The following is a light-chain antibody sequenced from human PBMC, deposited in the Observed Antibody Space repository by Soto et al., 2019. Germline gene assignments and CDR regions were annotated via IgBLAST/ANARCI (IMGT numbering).Light chain of an antibody. J-gene: IGLJ1*01. Sequence: SVLTQPPSASASPGQSVALSCTGTSCDVGGYNYVSWYQQHPGKAPKLMIYEVNKRPSGVPDRFSGSKSGNTASLTVSGLQAEDEADYYCSSYAGSSNVFGTGNKVTVL. V-gene: IGLV2-8*01. CDR3: SSYAGSSNV. CDR1: SCDVGGYNY. CDR2: EVN.